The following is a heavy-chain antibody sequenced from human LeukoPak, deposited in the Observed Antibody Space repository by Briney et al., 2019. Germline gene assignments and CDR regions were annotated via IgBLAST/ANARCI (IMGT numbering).Heavy chain of an antibody. CDR2: ISGSGGST. CDR3: AKGYSDSSGWSIIFDY. D-gene: IGHD6-19*01. V-gene: IGHV3-23*01. CDR1: GFTFSNYA. Sequence: GGSLRLSCAASGFTFSNYAMSWVRQAPGKGLEWVSTISGSGGSTYHADSVKGRFTISRDNSKNTLCLQMNSLRAEDTAVYYCAKGYSDSSGWSIIFDYWGQGTLVTVSS. J-gene: IGHJ4*02.